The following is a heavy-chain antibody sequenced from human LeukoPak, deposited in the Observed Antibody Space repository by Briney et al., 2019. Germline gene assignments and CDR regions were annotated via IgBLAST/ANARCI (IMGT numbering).Heavy chain of an antibody. Sequence: SETLSLTCAVYGGSFSGYYWSWIRQPPGKGLEWIGEINHSGSTNYNPSLKSRVTISVDTSKNQFSLKLSSVTAADTAVYYCASGNSNVYRAFDIWGQGTMVTVSS. V-gene: IGHV4-34*01. D-gene: IGHD2/OR15-2a*01. CDR1: GGSFSGYY. CDR2: INHSGST. CDR3: ASGNSNVYRAFDI. J-gene: IGHJ3*02.